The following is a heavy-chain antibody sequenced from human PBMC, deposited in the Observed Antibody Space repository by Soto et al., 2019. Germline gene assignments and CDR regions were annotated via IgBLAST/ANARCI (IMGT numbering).Heavy chain of an antibody. CDR2: IIPIFGTA. CDR1: GGTFSSYA. J-gene: IGHJ4*02. Sequence: QVQLVQSGAEVKKPGSSVKVSCKASGGTFSSYAISWVRQAPGQGLEWMGWIIPIFGTANYAPKFQGRVTITADESTSTAYMDLSRLRSEDTAVYYGARDLGSGSYFNDFDYRCQGPLVTVSS. CDR3: ARDLGSGSYFNDFDY. D-gene: IGHD1-26*01. V-gene: IGHV1-69*01.